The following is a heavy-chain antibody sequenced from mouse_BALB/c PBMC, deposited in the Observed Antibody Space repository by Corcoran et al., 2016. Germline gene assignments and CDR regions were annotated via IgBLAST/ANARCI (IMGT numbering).Heavy chain of an antibody. CDR3: ARRGDGYIFAY. CDR2: IYWDDDK. Sequence: QVTLKESGPGILQPSQTLSLTCSFSGFSLSTSGMGVSWIRQPSGKGLEWLAHIYWDDDKRYNPSLKSRLTISKDTSRNQVFLKITSVDTADTATYYCARRGDGYIFAYWGQGTLVTVSA. D-gene: IGHD2-3*01. J-gene: IGHJ3*01. CDR1: GFSLSTSGMG. V-gene: IGHV8-12*01.